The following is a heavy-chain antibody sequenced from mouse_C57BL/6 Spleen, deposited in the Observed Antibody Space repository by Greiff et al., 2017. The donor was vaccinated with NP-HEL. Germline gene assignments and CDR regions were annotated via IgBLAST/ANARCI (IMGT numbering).Heavy chain of an antibody. CDR1: GFSFTSYG. V-gene: IGHV2-2*01. CDR3: DRSGYFTSYYAMDY. Sequence: QVQLQQSGPGLVQPSQSLSITCTVSGFSFTSYGVHWVRQSPGKGLEWLGVIWSGGSTDYNAAFISRLSISKDNSKSHVFFKMNSLQADDTAIYYCDRSGYFTSYYAMDYWGQGTSVTVSS. J-gene: IGHJ4*01. CDR2: IWSGGST. D-gene: IGHD2-3*01.